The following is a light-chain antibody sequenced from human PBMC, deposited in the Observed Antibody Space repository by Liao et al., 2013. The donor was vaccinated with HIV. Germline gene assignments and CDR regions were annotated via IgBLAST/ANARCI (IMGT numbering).Light chain of an antibody. J-gene: IGLJ2*01. V-gene: IGLV3-1*01. Sequence: SYELTQPPSVSVSPGQTATITCSGDTLDDKYAFWYQQRPGQSPVLVMYEDSQRPSGIPERFSGSQSGNTATLTISGTQTLDEADYYCQAWDSSNMIFGGGTKLTVL. CDR1: TLDDKY. CDR3: QAWDSSNMI. CDR2: EDS.